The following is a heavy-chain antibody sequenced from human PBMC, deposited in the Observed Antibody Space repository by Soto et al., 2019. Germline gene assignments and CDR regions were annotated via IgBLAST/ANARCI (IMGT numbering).Heavy chain of an antibody. J-gene: IGHJ4*02. D-gene: IGHD2-15*01. CDR3: ARNCSGGNCYFTDS. CDR1: GYTFTNYG. Sequence: ASVKVSCKASGYTFTNYGISWVRQAPGQGLEWMGWINTYNGHTHYAQQLQGRVTMTTDTSTGTAFMELRSLGSGDTAVYYCARNCSGGNCYFTDSWGQGTLVTVS. V-gene: IGHV1-18*01. CDR2: INTYNGHT.